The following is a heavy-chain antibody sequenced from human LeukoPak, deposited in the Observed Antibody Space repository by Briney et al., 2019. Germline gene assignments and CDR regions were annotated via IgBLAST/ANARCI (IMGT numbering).Heavy chain of an antibody. D-gene: IGHD6-19*01. CDR2: IYYSGST. CDR3: AGLVLGNWFDP. CDR1: GGSISSYY. Sequence: PSETLSLTCTVSGGSISSYYWSWIRQPPGKGLEWIGYIYYSGSTNYNPSLKSRVTISVDTSKNQFSLKLSSVTAADTAVYYCAGLVLGNWFDPWGQGTLVTVSS. J-gene: IGHJ5*02. V-gene: IGHV4-59*08.